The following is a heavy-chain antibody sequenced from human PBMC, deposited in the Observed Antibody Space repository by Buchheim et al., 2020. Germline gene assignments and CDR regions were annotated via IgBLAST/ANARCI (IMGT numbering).Heavy chain of an antibody. CDR2: ISSSSSYI. CDR3: ARDQGETITIFGVVSRGYYYYGMDV. J-gene: IGHJ6*02. D-gene: IGHD3-3*01. V-gene: IGHV3-21*01. CDR1: GFTFSSYS. Sequence: EVQLVESGGGLVKPGGSLRLSCAASGFTFSSYSMNWVRQAPGKGLEWVSSISSSSSYIYYADSVKGRFTISRDNAKNSLYLQMNSLRAEDTAVYYCARDQGETITIFGVVSRGYYYYGMDVWGQGPT.